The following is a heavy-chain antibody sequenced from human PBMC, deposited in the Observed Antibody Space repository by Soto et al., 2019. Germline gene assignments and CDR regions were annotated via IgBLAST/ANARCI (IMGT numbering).Heavy chain of an antibody. J-gene: IGHJ4*02. D-gene: IGHD5-12*01. Sequence: EVQLLESGGDLVQHGGSLSLACAASGFSFSSYAMVWVRQAPGTGLEWVSVISARGGSSYFADSGKGRFTISRDNYKNVLSLEMNSLRAEDTGTYFCAKGSIEYRASVDYWCQGTVVSVSS. CDR3: AKGSIEYRASVDY. CDR2: ISARGGSS. CDR1: GFSFSSYA. V-gene: IGHV3-23*01.